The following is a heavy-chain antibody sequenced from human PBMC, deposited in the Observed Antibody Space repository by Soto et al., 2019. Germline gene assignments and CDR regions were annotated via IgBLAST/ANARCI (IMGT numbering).Heavy chain of an antibody. Sequence: EVQLVESGGDLVKPGGSLRLSRAVSGFTFNNYNMNWVRQAPGKGLEWVASIGSRGSSYRYYADTVKGRFTNSRDIANNSLYLQMDSLGVDDTGLYYCARDLEAADVFDFWGQGTMVTVSS. D-gene: IGHD6-13*01. V-gene: IGHV3-21*02. CDR1: GFTFNNYN. CDR3: ARDLEAADVFDF. CDR2: IGSRGSSYR. J-gene: IGHJ3*01.